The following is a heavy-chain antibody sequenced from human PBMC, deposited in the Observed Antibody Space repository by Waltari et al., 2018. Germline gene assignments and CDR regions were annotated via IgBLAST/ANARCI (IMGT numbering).Heavy chain of an antibody. D-gene: IGHD2-2*01. CDR1: GGSFSGYY. Sequence: QVQLQQWGAGLLKPSETLSLTCAVYGGSFSGYYWSWIRQPPGKGLEWLGEINHSGSTNYNPCLKSRVNISVDTSRNQCSLKLSSVTAADTAVHYCARLSPIDCSSTSCYLGAFDIWGQGTMVTVSS. CDR2: INHSGST. CDR3: ARLSPIDCSSTSCYLGAFDI. V-gene: IGHV4-34*01. J-gene: IGHJ3*02.